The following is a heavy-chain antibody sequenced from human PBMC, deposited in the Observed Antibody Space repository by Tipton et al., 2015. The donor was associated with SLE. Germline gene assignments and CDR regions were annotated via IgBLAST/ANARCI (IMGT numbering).Heavy chain of an antibody. CDR3: ARAAGGSAADAFHI. D-gene: IGHD2-15*01. J-gene: IGHJ3*02. V-gene: IGHV4-59*08. CDR1: GGSINDYY. CDR2: IYDSGS. Sequence: TLSLTCIVSGGSINDYYWGWIRQSPGKGLEWIASIYDSGSNYNPSLKNRVTISLDTSKSQFSLRLRSVTAADTAVYFCARAAGGSAADAFHICGQGTMVTVSS.